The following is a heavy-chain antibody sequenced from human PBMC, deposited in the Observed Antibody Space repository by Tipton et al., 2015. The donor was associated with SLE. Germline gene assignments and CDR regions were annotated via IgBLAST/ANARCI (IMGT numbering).Heavy chain of an antibody. V-gene: IGHV4-59*01. CDR2: IYYSGST. J-gene: IGHJ6*02. D-gene: IGHD6-19*01. CDR1: GGSISSYY. CDR3: ARVGIAVAGTNYYYGMDV. Sequence: TLSLTCTVSGGSISSYYWSWIRQPPGKGLEWIGYIYYSGSTNYNPSLKSRVTISVDTSKNQFSLKLSSVTAADTAVYYCARVGIAVAGTNYYYGMDVWGQGTTVTVSS.